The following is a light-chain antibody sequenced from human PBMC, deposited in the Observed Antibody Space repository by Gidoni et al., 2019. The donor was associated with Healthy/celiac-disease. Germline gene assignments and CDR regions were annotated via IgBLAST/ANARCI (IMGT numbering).Light chain of an antibody. CDR2: GAS. V-gene: IGKV3-15*01. CDR1: QSVSSN. Sequence: EIVMTQSPATLSVSPGERATFSCRASQSVSSNLTWYQQKPGQPPRLLIYGASSRATCIPARFSGSGSGTEFTLTISSLQSEDFAVFYCQQYNTWPPLTFGGGTKVEIK. J-gene: IGKJ4*01. CDR3: QQYNTWPPLT.